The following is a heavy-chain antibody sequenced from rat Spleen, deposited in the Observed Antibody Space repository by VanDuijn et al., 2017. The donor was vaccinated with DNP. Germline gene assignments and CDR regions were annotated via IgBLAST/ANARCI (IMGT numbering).Heavy chain of an antibody. CDR1: GFTFNNYW. D-gene: IGHD1-6*01. V-gene: IGHV5-31*01. Sequence: EVQLVESGGDLVQPGRSLKLSCVASGFTFNNYWMAWIRQVPGRRLEWVASIPYSGGTTYYPDSVKGRFTICRDNAKSTLYLQMDSLRSDDTATYHCARIIAGSGYFDYWGQGVMVTVSS. CDR3: ARIIAGSGYFDY. J-gene: IGHJ2*01. CDR2: IPYSGGTT.